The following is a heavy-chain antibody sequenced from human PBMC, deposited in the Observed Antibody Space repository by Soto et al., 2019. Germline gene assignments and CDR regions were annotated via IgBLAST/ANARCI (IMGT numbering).Heavy chain of an antibody. CDR3: AKQRPVYSNYYYYGMDV. J-gene: IGHJ6*02. V-gene: IGHV3-23*01. CDR1: GFTFSSYA. D-gene: IGHD4-4*01. CDR2: ISGSGGST. Sequence: GGSLRLSCAASGFTFSSYAMSWVRQAPGKGLEWVSAISGSGGSTYYADSVKGRFTISRDNSKNTLYLQMNSLRAEDTAVYYCAKQRPVYSNYYYYGMDVWGQGTTVTAP.